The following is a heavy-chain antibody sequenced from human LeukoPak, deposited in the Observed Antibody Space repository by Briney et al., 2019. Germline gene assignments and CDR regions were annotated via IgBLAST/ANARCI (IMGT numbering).Heavy chain of an antibody. CDR1: GFTFSSYG. D-gene: IGHD3-22*01. Sequence: PGRSLRLSCAASGFTFSSYGMHWVRQAPGKGLEWVAVIIYDGSNKYYADSVKGRFTISRDNSKNTLYLEMNSLRAEDTAVYYCATSHRFPYYDSSGPRPLSNYYFDYWGQGTLVTVSS. CDR3: ATSHRFPYYDSSGPRPLSNYYFDY. J-gene: IGHJ4*02. V-gene: IGHV3-30*03. CDR2: IIYDGSNK.